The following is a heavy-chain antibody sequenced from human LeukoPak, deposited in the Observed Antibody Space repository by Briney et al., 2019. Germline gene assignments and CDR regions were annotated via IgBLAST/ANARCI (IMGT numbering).Heavy chain of an antibody. J-gene: IGHJ4*02. CDR1: GGSISRYY. Sequence: SETLSLTCTISGGSISRYYWSWIRQPPGKGLEWIGYIYYSGRTNYNPSLKSRVTISVDTSKNLFSLKLTSVTAADTAVYYCARSATLTTIPTFDYWGQGTLVTVSS. CDR2: IYYSGRT. V-gene: IGHV4-59*01. CDR3: ARSATLTTIPTFDY. D-gene: IGHD4-17*01.